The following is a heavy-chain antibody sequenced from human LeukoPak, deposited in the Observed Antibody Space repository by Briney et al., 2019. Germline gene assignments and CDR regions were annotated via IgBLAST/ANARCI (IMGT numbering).Heavy chain of an antibody. CDR2: IKEDGNEK. D-gene: IGHD2-21*01. J-gene: IGHJ5*02. Sequence: GGSLRLSCAASGFTFSSYWMSWVRQAPGKGLEWVANIKEDGNEKHYVDSVKGRFTISRDNAKNSLSLQMNSLRAEDTAVYYCARATASNWFDPWGQGTLVTVSS. V-gene: IGHV3-7*01. CDR3: ARATASNWFDP. CDR1: GFTFSSYW.